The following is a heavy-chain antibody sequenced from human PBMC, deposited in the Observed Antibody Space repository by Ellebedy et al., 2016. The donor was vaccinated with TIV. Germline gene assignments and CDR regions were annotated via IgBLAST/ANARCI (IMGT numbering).Heavy chain of an antibody. D-gene: IGHD5-18*01. CDR2: IKQDGREK. CDR1: GFTFSSYW. CDR3: ARDVDTAMHFDY. Sequence: PGGSLRLSCAASGFTFSSYWMSWVRQAPGKGLEWVANIKQDGREKYYVDSVKGRFTISRDNAKNSLYLKMNSLRAEDTAVYYCARDVDTAMHFDYWGQGTLVTVSS. J-gene: IGHJ4*02. V-gene: IGHV3-7*04.